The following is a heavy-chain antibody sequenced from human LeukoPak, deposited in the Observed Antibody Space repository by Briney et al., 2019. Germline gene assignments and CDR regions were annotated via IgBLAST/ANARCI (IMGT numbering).Heavy chain of an antibody. D-gene: IGHD2-15*01. V-gene: IGHV1-69*05. Sequence: GSSVKVSCKASGGTFSGYAISWVRQAPGQGLEWMGGIIPIFGTANYAQKFQGRVTITTDESTSTAYMELSSLRSEDTAVYYCARAPYCSGGSCYSRTFDYWGQGTLVTVSS. J-gene: IGHJ4*02. CDR3: ARAPYCSGGSCYSRTFDY. CDR1: GGTFSGYA. CDR2: IIPIFGTA.